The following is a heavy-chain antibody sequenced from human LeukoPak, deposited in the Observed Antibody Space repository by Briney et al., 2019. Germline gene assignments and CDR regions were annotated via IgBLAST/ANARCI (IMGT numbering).Heavy chain of an antibody. CDR3: ARVGGSNAFDI. CDR1: GFTFSSYW. D-gene: IGHD1-26*01. J-gene: IGHJ3*02. Sequence: GGSLRLSCAASGFTFSSYWVHWVRQAPGKGLVWVSPINSDGSSTSYTDSVKGRFTISRDNAKNTLSLQMNSLRAEDTAVYYCARVGGSNAFDIWGQGTMVIVSS. CDR2: INSDGSST. V-gene: IGHV3-74*01.